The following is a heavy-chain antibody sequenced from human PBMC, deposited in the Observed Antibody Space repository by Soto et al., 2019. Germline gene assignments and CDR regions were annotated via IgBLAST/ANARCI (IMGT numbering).Heavy chain of an antibody. D-gene: IGHD1-26*01. CDR3: ARIPRSYSGSYTYFDY. J-gene: IGHJ4*02. V-gene: IGHV2-70*11. CDR1: GFSLRTNGMY. CDR2: IDWDDDK. Sequence: SGPTLVNPTQTLTLTCTFSGFSLRTNGMYVSWIRQPPGKALEWLARIDWDDDKYYSTSLKTRLTISKDTSKNQVVLTMTNMDPVDTATYYCARIPRSYSGSYTYFDYWGQGTLVTVSS.